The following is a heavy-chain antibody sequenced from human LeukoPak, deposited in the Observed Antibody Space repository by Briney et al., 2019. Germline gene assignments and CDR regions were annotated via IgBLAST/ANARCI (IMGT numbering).Heavy chain of an antibody. Sequence: GGSLRLSCAASGFTFSNAWMSWVRQAPGKGLEWVGRIKSKTGGGTTDYAAPVKGRFTISRDDSKNTLYLQMNSLKTEDTAVYYCTTDPIVVVPAAINSSPADYWGQGTLVTVSS. D-gene: IGHD2-2*01. CDR3: TTDPIVVVPAAINSSPADY. V-gene: IGHV3-15*01. CDR1: GFTFSNAW. J-gene: IGHJ4*02. CDR2: IKSKTGGGTT.